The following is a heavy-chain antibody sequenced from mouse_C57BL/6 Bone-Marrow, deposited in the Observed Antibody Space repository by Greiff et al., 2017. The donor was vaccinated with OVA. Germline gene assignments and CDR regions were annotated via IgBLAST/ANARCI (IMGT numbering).Heavy chain of an antibody. Sequence: VQLQQPGAELVKPGASVKLSCKASGYTFTSYWMHWVKQRPGQGLEWIGMIHPNSGSTNYNEKFKSKATLTVDKSSSTAYMQLSSLTSEDSAVYYCARRDYYGSSYLDYWGQGTTLTVSS. V-gene: IGHV1-64*01. CDR2: IHPNSGST. CDR3: ARRDYYGSSYLDY. D-gene: IGHD1-1*01. J-gene: IGHJ2*01. CDR1: GYTFTSYW.